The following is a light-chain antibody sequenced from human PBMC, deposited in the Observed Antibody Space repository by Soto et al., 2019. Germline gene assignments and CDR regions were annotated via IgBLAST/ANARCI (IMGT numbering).Light chain of an antibody. CDR1: QNVSSN. Sequence: EMVMTQSPATLSVSPGERATLSCRASQNVSSNLAWYQQQPGQAPRLLIYGASTSATGIPARFSGSGSGKDFLITISSLQAEDVAVYYCQHYANSPPTFGQGTQLEIK. V-gene: IGKV3-15*01. CDR2: GAS. J-gene: IGKJ2*01. CDR3: QHYANSPPT.